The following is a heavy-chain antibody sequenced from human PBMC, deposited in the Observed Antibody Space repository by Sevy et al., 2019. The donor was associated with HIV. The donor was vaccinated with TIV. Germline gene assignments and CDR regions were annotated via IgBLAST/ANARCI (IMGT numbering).Heavy chain of an antibody. Sequence: GGSLRLSCAASGFTFSTYAMSWVRQAPGKGLEWVSVISGSGGDTYYAESVKGRFTISRDNSKNPLYLQMNGLRAEDTAVYYCAKDAYYYDGSGYSMSQWYYGMDVWGQGTTVTVSS. CDR3: AKDAYYYDGSGYSMSQWYYGMDV. D-gene: IGHD3-22*01. CDR2: ISGSGGDT. J-gene: IGHJ6*02. V-gene: IGHV3-23*01. CDR1: GFTFSTYA.